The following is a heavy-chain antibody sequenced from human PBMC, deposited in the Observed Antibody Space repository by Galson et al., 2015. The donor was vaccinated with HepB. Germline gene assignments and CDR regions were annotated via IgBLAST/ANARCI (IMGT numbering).Heavy chain of an antibody. CDR2: TYYRSKWYN. CDR1: GDSVSSNSAA. D-gene: IGHD1-26*01. J-gene: IGHJ4*02. CDR3: ARERFSGSVSPDGVSYWFDY. Sequence: CAISGDSVSSNSAAWNWIRQSPSRGLEWLGRTYYRSKWYNDYAVSVKSRITINPDTSKNQFSLQLNSVTPEDTAVYYCARERFSGSVSPDGVSYWFDYWGQGTLVTVSS. V-gene: IGHV6-1*01.